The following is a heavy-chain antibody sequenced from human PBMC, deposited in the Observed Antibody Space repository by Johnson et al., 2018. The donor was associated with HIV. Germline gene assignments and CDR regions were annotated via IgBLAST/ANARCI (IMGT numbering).Heavy chain of an antibody. D-gene: IGHD6-19*01. CDR2: ISYDGSNK. CDR1: GFTFSSYA. V-gene: IGHV3-30*04. Sequence: QVQLVESGGGVVQPVRSLRLSCAASGFTFSSYAMHWVRQAPGKGLEWVAVISYDGSNKYYADSVKGRFTISRDNSKNTLYLHMNSLRVEDTALYYCASGRDSSGWYRNVFNIWGQGTMVTVSS. CDR3: ASGRDSSGWYRNVFNI. J-gene: IGHJ3*02.